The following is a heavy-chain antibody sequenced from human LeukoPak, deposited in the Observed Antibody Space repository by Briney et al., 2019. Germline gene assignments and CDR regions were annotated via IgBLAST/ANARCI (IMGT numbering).Heavy chain of an antibody. J-gene: IGHJ4*02. CDR3: AREGRYSSSWYPSTYDY. Sequence: ASVKVSCKASGYTFTGYYMHWVRQAPGQGLEWMGWINPNSGGTNYAQKFQGWVTMTRDTSISTAYMELSRLRSDDTAVHYCAREGRYSSSWYPSTYDYWGQGTLVTVTS. V-gene: IGHV1-2*04. D-gene: IGHD6-13*01. CDR2: INPNSGGT. CDR1: GYTFTGYY.